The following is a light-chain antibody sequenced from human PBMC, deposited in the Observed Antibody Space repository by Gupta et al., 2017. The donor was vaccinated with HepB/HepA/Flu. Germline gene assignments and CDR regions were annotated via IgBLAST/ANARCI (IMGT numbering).Light chain of an antibody. CDR2: DVS. Sequence: QSALTQPASVSGSPGQSITIACTGTSSDFARYNYVSWYQQHPGKAPKLILYDVSRRPSGVSDRFSGSTSGNTASLTISGLQAEDEADYYCSSFTVSDSRVFGGGTKLTVL. V-gene: IGLV2-14*03. CDR3: SSFTVSDSRV. CDR1: SSDFARYNY. J-gene: IGLJ3*02.